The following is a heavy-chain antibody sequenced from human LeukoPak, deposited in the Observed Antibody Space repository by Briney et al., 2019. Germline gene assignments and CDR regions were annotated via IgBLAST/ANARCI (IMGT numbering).Heavy chain of an antibody. D-gene: IGHD6-19*01. CDR2: IRSKAYGGTT. J-gene: IGHJ3*02. V-gene: IGHV3-49*02. Sequence: WIRQAPGKGLEWVGFIRSKAYGGTTEYAASVKGRFTISRDDSKSIAYLQMNSLKTEDTAVYYCTRESQQWLAYDAFDIWGQGTMVTVSS. CDR3: TRESQQWLAYDAFDI.